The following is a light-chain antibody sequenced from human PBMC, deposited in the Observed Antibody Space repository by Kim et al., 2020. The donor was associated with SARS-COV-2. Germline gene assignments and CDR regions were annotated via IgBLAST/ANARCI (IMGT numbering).Light chain of an antibody. J-gene: IGKJ4*01. CDR2: AAS. V-gene: IGKV1-39*01. CDR1: QSISTY. Sequence: DIQMTQSPSSLAASVGDRVTIACRESQSISTYLNWYQQKPGKAPKLLIYAASTLQSGVPSRFSGSGSGTDFTLTISSLQPEDFATYYCQQSHTTPLLTFGGGTKLEI. CDR3: QQSHTTPLLT.